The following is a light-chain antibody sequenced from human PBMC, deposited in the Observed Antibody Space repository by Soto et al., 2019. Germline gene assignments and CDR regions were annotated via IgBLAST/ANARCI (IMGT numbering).Light chain of an antibody. Sequence: EIVMTQSPATLSVSPGERATLSCRASQSVNSNLAWYRQKPGQAPRVLISDASTRATGVPARFSGSGSGTEFTLTISSLQSEDSGIYYCQQYNFWPPLTFGGGIKVEIK. CDR1: QSVNSN. CDR3: QQYNFWPPLT. J-gene: IGKJ4*01. CDR2: DAS. V-gene: IGKV3-15*01.